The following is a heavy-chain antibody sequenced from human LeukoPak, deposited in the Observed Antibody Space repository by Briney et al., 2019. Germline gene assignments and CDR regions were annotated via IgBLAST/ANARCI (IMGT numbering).Heavy chain of an antibody. CDR2: IHDGGTT. CDR1: GFTVGNTY. J-gene: IGHJ6*02. D-gene: IGHD3-3*01. CDR3: ARIGSPGVAYYGMDV. Sequence: GGSLRLSCAASGFTVGNTYMSCVRQAPGKGLERVSVIHDGGTTYYAASVEGRFTIARDNSRNTLSLQMNSLTTEDTAVYYCARIGSPGVAYYGMDVWGQGTTVTVSS. V-gene: IGHV3-66*02.